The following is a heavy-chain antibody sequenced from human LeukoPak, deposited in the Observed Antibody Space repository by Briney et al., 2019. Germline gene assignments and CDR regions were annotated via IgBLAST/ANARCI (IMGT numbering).Heavy chain of an antibody. CDR1: GYTFTSYG. Sequence: ASVKVSCKASGYTFTSYGISWVRPAPGQGLEWMGWISAYNGNTNYAQKLQGRVTMTTDTSTSTAYMELRSLRSDDTAVYYCAREPPYCSSTSCYNYYYYYGMDVWGQGTTVTVSS. V-gene: IGHV1-18*01. J-gene: IGHJ6*02. CDR2: ISAYNGNT. D-gene: IGHD2-2*02. CDR3: AREPPYCSSTSCYNYYYYYGMDV.